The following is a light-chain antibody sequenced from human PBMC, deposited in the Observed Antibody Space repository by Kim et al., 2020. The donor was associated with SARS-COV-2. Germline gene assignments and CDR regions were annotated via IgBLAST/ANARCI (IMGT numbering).Light chain of an antibody. CDR3: QQRSNWQET. V-gene: IGKV3-11*01. CDR1: QSVSTY. CDR2: DAS. Sequence: PGEKATLSCRASQSVSTYLAWYQQKPGQAPRLLIYDASKRASGIPARFSGSGSGTDFTLTISSLEPEDFAVYYCQQRSNWQETFGPGTKVDIK. J-gene: IGKJ3*01.